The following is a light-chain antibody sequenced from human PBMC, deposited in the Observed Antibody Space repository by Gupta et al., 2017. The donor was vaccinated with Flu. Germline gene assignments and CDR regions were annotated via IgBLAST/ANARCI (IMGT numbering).Light chain of an antibody. J-gene: IGLJ2*01. CDR1: KLGDKY. CDR2: HDA. CDR3: QAWDSGVVV. Sequence: SSVLTQPPSVSVFPGQTHNNTCSGNKLGDKYASWYQQKAGPPPILILYHDAKRPSGTPERFSGSNSGNTATLTVSETQVVDEADYYCQAWDSGVVVFGGGTKLTVL. V-gene: IGLV3-1*01.